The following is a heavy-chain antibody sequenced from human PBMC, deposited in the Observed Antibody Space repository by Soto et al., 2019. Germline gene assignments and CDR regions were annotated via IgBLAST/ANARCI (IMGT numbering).Heavy chain of an antibody. D-gene: IGHD3-16*01. V-gene: IGHV3-23*01. CDR2: ISGGADIT. J-gene: IGHJ2*01. Sequence: EVELLESGGDLVQPGGSLRLSCAASGFTFLNYGMSWVRQAPGKGPEWVSSISGGADITYYADSVKGRFTISRDSSTNTLFLQMNDVRGEDTAIYFCAKDRFTSAIRKHWWFDFWGRGTLVSVSS. CDR3: AKDRFTSAIRKHWWFDF. CDR1: GFTFLNYG.